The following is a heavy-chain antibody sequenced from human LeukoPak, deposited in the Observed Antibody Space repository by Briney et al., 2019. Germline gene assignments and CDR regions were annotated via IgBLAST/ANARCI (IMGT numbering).Heavy chain of an antibody. CDR3: ARERSAVAGTLFDY. Sequence: ASVKVSCKASGYTFTSYAMHWVRQAPGQRLEWMGWINAGNGNTKYSQKFQGRVTITRDTSASTAYMELSSLRSEDTAVYYCARERSAVAGTLFDYWGQGTLVTVSS. V-gene: IGHV1-3*01. D-gene: IGHD6-19*01. J-gene: IGHJ4*02. CDR1: GYTFTSYA. CDR2: INAGNGNT.